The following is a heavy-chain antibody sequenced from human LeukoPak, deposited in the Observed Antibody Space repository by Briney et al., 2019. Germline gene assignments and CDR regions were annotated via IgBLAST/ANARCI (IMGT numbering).Heavy chain of an antibody. Sequence: PSETLSLTCAVYGGSFSGYYWSWIRQPPGKGLEWIGEINHSGSTNYNPSLKSRVTISVDTSKNQFSLKLSSVTAADTAVYYCARANLLRYFDWGQGTLVTVSS. CDR1: GGSFSGYY. CDR3: ARANLLRYFD. CDR2: INHSGST. V-gene: IGHV4-34*01. J-gene: IGHJ4*02. D-gene: IGHD3-9*01.